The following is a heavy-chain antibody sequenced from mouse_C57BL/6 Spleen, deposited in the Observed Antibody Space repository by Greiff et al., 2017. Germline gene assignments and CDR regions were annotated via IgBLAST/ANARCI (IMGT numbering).Heavy chain of an antibody. D-gene: IGHD2-3*01. CDR3: ARWIYDGSQRAMDY. CDR1: GYSFTGYY. Sequence: VQLKESGPELVKPGASVKISCKASGYSFTGYYMNWVKQSPEKSLEWIGEINPSTGGTTYNQKFKAKATLTVDKSSSTAYMQLKSLTSEDSAVYYCARWIYDGSQRAMDYWGQGTSVTVSS. V-gene: IGHV1-42*01. CDR2: INPSTGGT. J-gene: IGHJ4*01.